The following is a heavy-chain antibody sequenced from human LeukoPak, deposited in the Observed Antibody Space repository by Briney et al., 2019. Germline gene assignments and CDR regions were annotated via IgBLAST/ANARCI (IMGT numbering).Heavy chain of an antibody. CDR3: ARRLEY. J-gene: IGHJ4*02. CDR2: IYYSGST. Sequence: SETLSLTCTVSGGSISSYYWSWIRQPPGKGLEWIGYIYYSGSTNYNPSLKSRVTISVDTSNNQFSLKLTPVTAADTAVYYCARRLEYWGQGTLVTVSS. CDR1: GGSISSYY. V-gene: IGHV4-59*01.